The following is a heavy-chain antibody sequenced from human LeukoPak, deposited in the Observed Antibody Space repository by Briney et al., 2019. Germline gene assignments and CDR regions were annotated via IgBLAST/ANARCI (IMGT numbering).Heavy chain of an antibody. CDR3: ARAVYCTNGVCYRRLEGRGSGLYYYYGMDV. V-gene: IGHV1-46*01. CDR1: GYTFTSYY. J-gene: IGHJ6*02. Sequence: ASVRVSCKASGYTFTSYYMHWVRQAPGQGLEWMGIINPSGGSTSYAQKFQGRVTMTRDTSTSTVYMELSSLRSDDTAVYYCARAVYCTNGVCYRRLEGRGSGLYYYYGMDVWGQGTTVTVSS. D-gene: IGHD2-8*01. CDR2: INPSGGST.